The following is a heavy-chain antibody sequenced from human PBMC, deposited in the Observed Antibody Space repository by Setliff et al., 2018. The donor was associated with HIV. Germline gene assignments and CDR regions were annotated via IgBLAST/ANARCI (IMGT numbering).Heavy chain of an antibody. V-gene: IGHV4-61*09. CDR2: IYITGDT. Sequence: NPSETLSLTCSVSGGSINRGTYYWTWIRQSAGKGLEWIGHIYITGDTDYNPSLKSRVTISLDKSKNQFSLKLSSVTAADTAVYYCARVMGGYYDSSQYMDVWGKGTTVTVSS. CDR3: ARVMGGYYDSSQYMDV. D-gene: IGHD3-22*01. J-gene: IGHJ6*03. CDR1: GGSINRGTYY.